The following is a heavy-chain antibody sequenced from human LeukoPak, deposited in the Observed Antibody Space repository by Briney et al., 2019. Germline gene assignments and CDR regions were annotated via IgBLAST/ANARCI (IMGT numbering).Heavy chain of an antibody. J-gene: IGHJ6*02. D-gene: IGHD3-22*01. V-gene: IGHV1-18*01. CDR1: GYTFTSYG. CDR3: ARDGSRYYYDSSGYYRGYYYGMDV. CDR2: ISAYNGNT. Sequence: GASVKVSCKASGYTFTSYGISWVRQAPGQGLEWMGWISAYNGNTNYAQKLQGRVTMTTDTSTSTAYMELRSLRSDDTAVYYCARDGSRYYYDSSGYYRGYYYGMDVWGQGTTVTVSS.